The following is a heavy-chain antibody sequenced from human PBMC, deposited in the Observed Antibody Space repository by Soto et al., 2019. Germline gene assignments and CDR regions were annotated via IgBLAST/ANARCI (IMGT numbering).Heavy chain of an antibody. Sequence: ASVKVSCKASGYTFTRYNINWVRQAPGQGLEWMGWINTYNGNTNYAQKLQGRVTMTTDTSTSTAYMELRSLRSDDTALYYCARESTSGWANWFDHWGQGTLVTVSS. CDR3: ARESTSGWANWFDH. D-gene: IGHD6-19*01. CDR1: GYTFTRYN. J-gene: IGHJ5*02. V-gene: IGHV1-18*04. CDR2: INTYNGNT.